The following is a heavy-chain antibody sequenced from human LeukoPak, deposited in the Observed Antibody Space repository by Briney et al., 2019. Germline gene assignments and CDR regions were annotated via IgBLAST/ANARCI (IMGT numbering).Heavy chain of an antibody. V-gene: IGHV1-69*06. CDR1: GGTFSSYA. Sequence: SVKVSCKASGGTFSSYAISWVRPAPGQGLEWMGGIIPIFGTANYAQKFQGRVTITADKSTSTAYMELSSLRSEDTAVYYCARLPYWSYYDSSGYYPPWGQGTLVTVSS. CDR2: IIPIFGTA. CDR3: ARLPYWSYYDSSGYYPP. J-gene: IGHJ5*02. D-gene: IGHD3-22*01.